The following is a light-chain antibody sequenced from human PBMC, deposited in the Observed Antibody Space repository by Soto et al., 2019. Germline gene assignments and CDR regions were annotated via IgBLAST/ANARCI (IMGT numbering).Light chain of an antibody. CDR1: QSVSSSY. CDR3: QQYGSWT. J-gene: IGKJ1*01. V-gene: IGKV3-20*01. Sequence: EMVVTQSPGTLSLSPGERATLSCRASQSVSSSYLAWYQQKPGQAPRLLIYGASSRATGIPDRFSGSGSGTDFTLTISRLEPEDFAVYYCQQYGSWTFGQGTKVDIK. CDR2: GAS.